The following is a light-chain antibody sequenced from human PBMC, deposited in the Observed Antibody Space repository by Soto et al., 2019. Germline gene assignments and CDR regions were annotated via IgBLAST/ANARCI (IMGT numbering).Light chain of an antibody. V-gene: IGLV2-8*01. J-gene: IGLJ1*01. CDR1: SSDVGGYNY. Sequence: QSVLTQPPSASGSPGQSVTISCTGTSSDVGGYNYVSWYQQHPGKAPKLMNYEVSKRPSGVPDRLSGSKSGKTASLNVSGLQAEDEADYYCSSYAGSNNPYGFGTGTKVTVL. CDR3: SSYAGSNNPYG. CDR2: EVS.